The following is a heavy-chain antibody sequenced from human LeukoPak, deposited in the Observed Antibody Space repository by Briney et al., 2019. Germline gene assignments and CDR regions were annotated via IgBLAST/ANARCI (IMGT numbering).Heavy chain of an antibody. D-gene: IGHD6-19*01. Sequence: SETLSLTCSVSGGSLSTYYWTWTRQPPGKGLEWIGFIHQSGSTEYNPSLKSRVTMSLDTSRNQFSLKMSTVTAADTAVYYCSREQYTSGGSGWFGMDVWGQGTTVTVSS. J-gene: IGHJ6*02. CDR1: GGSLSTYY. CDR3: SREQYTSGGSGWFGMDV. V-gene: IGHV4-59*12. CDR2: IHQSGST.